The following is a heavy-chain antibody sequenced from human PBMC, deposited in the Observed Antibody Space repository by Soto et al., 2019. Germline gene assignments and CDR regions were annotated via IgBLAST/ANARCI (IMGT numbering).Heavy chain of an antibody. Sequence: SETLSLTCTVSGGSVSSGAYYWSWIRQHPGKGLEWIGYISYIGSTYYNPSLKSRATISVDTSKNHFSLKLSSVTAADTAMYYCASSYCGGNCYSNLPLDYYYYGMDVWGQGTTVTVSS. D-gene: IGHD2-21*02. CDR1: GGSVSSGAYY. J-gene: IGHJ6*02. V-gene: IGHV4-31*03. CDR3: ASSYCGGNCYSNLPLDYYYYGMDV. CDR2: ISYIGST.